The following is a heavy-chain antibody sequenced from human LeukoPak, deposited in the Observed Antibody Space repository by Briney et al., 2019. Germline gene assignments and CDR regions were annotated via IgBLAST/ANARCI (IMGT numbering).Heavy chain of an antibody. CDR3: ARAGWYTLDN. V-gene: IGHV4-4*02. J-gene: IGHJ4*02. D-gene: IGHD2-15*01. Sequence: PSGTLSLTCAVSGASISSSNWLCGVRPPPGKGLEWIGEIYHSGSTNYNPSLKSRVTISVDNSKNQFSLKMSSMTAADTAVYYCARAGWYTLDNWGQGTLVTVSS. CDR2: IYHSGST. CDR1: GASISSSNW.